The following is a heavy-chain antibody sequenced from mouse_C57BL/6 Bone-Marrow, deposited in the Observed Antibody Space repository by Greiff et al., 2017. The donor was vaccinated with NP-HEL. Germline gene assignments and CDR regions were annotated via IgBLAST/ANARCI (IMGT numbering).Heavy chain of an antibody. CDR1: GYTFTSYW. D-gene: IGHD1-1*01. V-gene: IGHV1-50*01. Sequence: QVQLQQPGAELVKPGASVKLSCKASGYTFTSYWMQWVKQRPGQGLEWIGKIDPSDSYTNSNQKFKGKATLTVDTSSSTCDIQLSSLTAEDSAVYYCARRTTVVAENFDYWGQGTTLTVSS. CDR3: ARRTTVVAENFDY. J-gene: IGHJ2*01. CDR2: IDPSDSYT.